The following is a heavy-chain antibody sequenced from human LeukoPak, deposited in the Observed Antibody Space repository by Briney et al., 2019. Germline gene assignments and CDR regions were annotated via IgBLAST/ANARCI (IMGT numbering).Heavy chain of an antibody. CDR2: ISTSSSYI. D-gene: IGHD5-24*01. CDR3: ARDGDGYNYGWYFDY. Sequence: GGSLRLSCAASGFTFSSNSMNWVRQAPGKGLEWVSSISTSSSYIYYADSVKGRFTISRDNAKKSPYLQMNSLRAEDTAVYYCARDGDGYNYGWYFDYWGQGTLVTVSS. J-gene: IGHJ4*02. V-gene: IGHV3-21*01. CDR1: GFTFSSNS.